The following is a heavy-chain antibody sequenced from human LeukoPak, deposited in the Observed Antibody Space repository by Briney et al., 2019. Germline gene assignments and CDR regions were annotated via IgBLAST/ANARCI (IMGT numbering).Heavy chain of an antibody. CDR1: GGSVSSGDYY. J-gene: IGHJ4*02. V-gene: IGHV4-30-4*01. D-gene: IGHD3-10*01. Sequence: SETLSLTCTVSGGSVSSGDYYWSWIRQPPGKGLEWIGYIYYSGSTYYNPSLKSRVTIPVDTSKNQFSLKLSSVTAADTAVYYCARVGYGSGSYYPDYWGQGTLVTVSS. CDR2: IYYSGST. CDR3: ARVGYGSGSYYPDY.